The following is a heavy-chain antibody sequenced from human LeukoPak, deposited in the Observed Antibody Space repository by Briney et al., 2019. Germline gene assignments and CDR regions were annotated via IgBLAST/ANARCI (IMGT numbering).Heavy chain of an antibody. V-gene: IGHV4-34*01. CDR2: INHSGST. D-gene: IGHD6-19*01. CDR3: AKGVVAGTESRWFDP. CDR1: GGSFSGYY. J-gene: IGHJ5*02. Sequence: SETLSLTCAVYGGSFSGYYWSWIRQPPGKGLEWIGEINHSGSTNYNPSLKSRVTISVDTSKNQFSLKLSSVTAADTAVYYCAKGVVAGTESRWFDPWSQGTLVTVSS.